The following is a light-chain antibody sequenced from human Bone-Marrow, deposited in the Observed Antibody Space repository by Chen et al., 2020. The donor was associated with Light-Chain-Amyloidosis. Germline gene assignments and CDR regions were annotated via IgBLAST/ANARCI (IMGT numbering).Light chain of an antibody. Sequence: SYVLTQPSSVSVSPGQTATISCGGNNIGSASVHWYQQTPGQPPLRVVYDNSDRPSGIPERLSGSNSGNTATVTIRRVEAGEEADYCCQVWDRSSDRPVFGGGTKLTVL. CDR3: QVWDRSSDRPV. CDR1: NIGSAS. V-gene: IGLV3-21*02. J-gene: IGLJ3*02. CDR2: DNS.